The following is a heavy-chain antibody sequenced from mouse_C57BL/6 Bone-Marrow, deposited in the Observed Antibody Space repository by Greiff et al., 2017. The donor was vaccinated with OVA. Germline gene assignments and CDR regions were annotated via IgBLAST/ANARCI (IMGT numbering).Heavy chain of an antibody. V-gene: IGHV5-6*01. J-gene: IGHJ4*01. Sequence: EVKLVESGGDLVKPGGSLKLSCAASGSPFGSYGLSWVRRTPDKRLEWVATFSSGGSYPYYPDRVKGGFTFSRDNAKNTLYLQMSSLKSEDTAMYYCARGGDYAMDYWGQGTSVTVSS. CDR2: FSSGGSYP. CDR3: ARGGDYAMDY. CDR1: GSPFGSYG.